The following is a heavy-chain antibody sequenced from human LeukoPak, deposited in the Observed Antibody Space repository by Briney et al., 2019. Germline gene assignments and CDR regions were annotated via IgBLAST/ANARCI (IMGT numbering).Heavy chain of an antibody. CDR1: GYSFTSYW. V-gene: IGHV5-51*01. J-gene: IGHJ6*03. Sequence: GESLKISCKDSGYSFTSYWIGWVRQMPGKGLEWMGIIYPGDSDTRYSPSFQGQVTISADKSISTAYLQWSSLKASDTAMYYCARGQLRYYYYMDVWGKGTTVTVSS. CDR3: ARGQLRYYYYMDV. D-gene: IGHD2-2*01. CDR2: IYPGDSDT.